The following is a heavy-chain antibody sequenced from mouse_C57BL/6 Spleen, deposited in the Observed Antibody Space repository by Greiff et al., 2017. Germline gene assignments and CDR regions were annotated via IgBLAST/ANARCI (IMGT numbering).Heavy chain of an antibody. D-gene: IGHD2-5*01. V-gene: IGHV2-3*01. J-gene: IGHJ2*01. CDR1: GFSLTSSG. CDR2: IWGDGST. CDR3: ANQGDSNYRFDY. Sequence: VQLVESGPGLVAPSQSLSITCTVSGFSLTSSGVSWVRQPPGKGLEWLGVIWGDGSTNYHSALISRLSISKDNSKSQVFLQLNSLPTDDTAAYYCANQGDSNYRFDYWGEGTTLTVSS.